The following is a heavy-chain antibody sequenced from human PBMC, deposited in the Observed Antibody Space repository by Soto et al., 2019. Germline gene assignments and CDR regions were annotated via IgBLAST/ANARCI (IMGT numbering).Heavy chain of an antibody. CDR2: IYPGDSDT. CDR3: ASQKTVIRGPLSSNWFDP. Sequence: PGESLKISCNGYGYTFTYYWICWVRQMPGKGLELIGLIYPGDSDTRYSPSFQGRVTISADKSISTAFLQWSSLRASDTAMYYCASQKTVIRGPLSSNWFDPWGQGTLVTVSS. J-gene: IGHJ5*02. CDR1: GYTFTYYW. V-gene: IGHV5-51*01. D-gene: IGHD1-1*01.